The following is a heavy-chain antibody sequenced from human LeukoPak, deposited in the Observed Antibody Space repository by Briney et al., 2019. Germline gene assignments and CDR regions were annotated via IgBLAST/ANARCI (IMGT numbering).Heavy chain of an antibody. CDR1: GYTFTSYG. Sequence: GASVKVSCKASGYTFTSYGISWVRQAPGQGLEWMGWISAYNGNTFYAQMLQGRVTMTTDTSTSTAYMELRSLRSDDTAVYYCARDRLWGEDDAFDIWGQGTMVTVSS. CDR3: ARDRLWGEDDAFDI. D-gene: IGHD3-16*01. CDR2: ISAYNGNT. J-gene: IGHJ3*02. V-gene: IGHV1-18*01.